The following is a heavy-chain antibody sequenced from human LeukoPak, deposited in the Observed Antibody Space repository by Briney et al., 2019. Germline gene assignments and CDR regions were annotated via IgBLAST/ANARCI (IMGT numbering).Heavy chain of an antibody. CDR2: IYTSGST. V-gene: IGHV4-61*02. J-gene: IGHJ3*02. CDR3: ARDPDSNYYDSSGYAHDAFDI. D-gene: IGHD3-22*01. Sequence: SQTLSLTCTVSGGSISSGDYYWSWIRQPAGKGLEWIGRIYTSGSTNYNPSLKSRVTMSVDTSKNQFSLKLSSVTAADTAVYYCARDPDSNYYDSSGYAHDAFDIWGQGTMVTVSS. CDR1: GGSISSGDYY.